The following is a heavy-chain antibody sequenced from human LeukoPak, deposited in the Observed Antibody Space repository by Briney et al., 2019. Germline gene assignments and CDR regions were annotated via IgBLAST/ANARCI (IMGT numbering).Heavy chain of an antibody. D-gene: IGHD6-19*01. V-gene: IGHV4-39*01. Sequence: SETLSLTCTVSGGSISSSSYYWGWIRQPPGKGLEWIGSIYYSGSTYYNPSLESRVTISVDTSKNQFSLKLSSVTAADTAVYYCARRRAVAVDYWGQGTLVTVSS. J-gene: IGHJ4*02. CDR2: IYYSGST. CDR1: GGSISSSSYY. CDR3: ARRRAVAVDY.